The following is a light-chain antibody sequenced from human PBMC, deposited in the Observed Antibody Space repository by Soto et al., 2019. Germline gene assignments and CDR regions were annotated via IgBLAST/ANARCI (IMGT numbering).Light chain of an antibody. CDR3: QHYGNPAYA. J-gene: IGKJ2*01. CDR2: GAS. V-gene: IGKV3-20*01. CDR1: WSVSSNY. Sequence: EIVLTQSPGTLSLSPGDRATLSCRASWSVSSNYLAWYQQKSAQDPRLLIYGASSRATGIPDRFRGSGSGTDFTLTISKLEPEDFAVYYCQHYGNPAYAFGQETELEF.